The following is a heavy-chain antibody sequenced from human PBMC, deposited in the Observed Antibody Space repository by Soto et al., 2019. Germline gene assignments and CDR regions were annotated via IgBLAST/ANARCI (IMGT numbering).Heavy chain of an antibody. CDR1: GGSISSRNYY. J-gene: IGHJ5*02. CDR2: IYYSGST. CDR3: ARVRYYYDSSGYPQFDP. Sequence: PSETLSLTCTVSGGSISSRNYYWAWVRQPPGKGLEWIGNIYYSGSTNYNPSLKSRVTISVDTSKNQFSLKLSSVTAADTAVYYCARVRYYYDSSGYPQFDPWGQGTLVTVSS. D-gene: IGHD3-22*01. V-gene: IGHV4-61*01.